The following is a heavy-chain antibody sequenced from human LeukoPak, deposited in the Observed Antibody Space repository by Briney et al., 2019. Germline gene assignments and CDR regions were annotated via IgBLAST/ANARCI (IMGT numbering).Heavy chain of an antibody. Sequence: SETLSLTCTGSGGSISNYYWSWIRQPPGKGLEWIGYIYYSGSTNYNPSLKSRVTISVDTSKNQVSLKLSSVTAADTAVYYCASLLTYFDYWGQGTLVTVSS. CDR2: IYYSGST. CDR1: GGSISNYY. J-gene: IGHJ4*02. V-gene: IGHV4-59*01. CDR3: ASLLTYFDY.